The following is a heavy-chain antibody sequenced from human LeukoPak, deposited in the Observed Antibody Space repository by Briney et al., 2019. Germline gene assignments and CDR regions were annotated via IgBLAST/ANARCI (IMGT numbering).Heavy chain of an antibody. V-gene: IGHV1-2*02. D-gene: IGHD3-3*01. J-gene: IGHJ6*03. Sequence: GASVTVSCTASGYTFTGYYMHWVRQAPGQGLEWMGWINPNSGGTNYAQKFQGRVTMTRDTSISTAYMELSRLRSDDTAVYYCARGLRFLEKGHYYYYMDGWGKGTTVTVSS. CDR3: ARGLRFLEKGHYYYYMDG. CDR2: INPNSGGT. CDR1: GYTFTGYY.